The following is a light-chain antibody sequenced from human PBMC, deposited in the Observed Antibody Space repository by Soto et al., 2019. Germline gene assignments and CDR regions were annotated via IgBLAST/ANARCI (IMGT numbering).Light chain of an antibody. CDR3: QSYDTSLPAV. CDR2: GNS. J-gene: IGLJ7*01. CDR1: SSNIGAGYD. Sequence: QSVLTQPPSVSGAPGQRVTISCTGSSSNIGAGYDVHWYQQLPGTAPKLLIYGNSNRPSGVPDRFSGSQSDTSASLAITGLQAEDEADSYCQSYDTSLPAVFGGGTQLTVL. V-gene: IGLV1-40*01.